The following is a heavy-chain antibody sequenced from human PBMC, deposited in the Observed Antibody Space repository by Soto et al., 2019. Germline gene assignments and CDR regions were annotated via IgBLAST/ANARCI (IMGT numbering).Heavy chain of an antibody. J-gene: IGHJ5*02. CDR3: ARGYCSGGSCPRWFDP. D-gene: IGHD2-15*01. V-gene: IGHV3-66*01. Sequence: EVQLVESGGGLVQPGGSLRLSCAASGFTVSSNYMSWVRQAPGKGLEWVSVIYSSGSTYYADSVKGRFTISRDNSKNTLYLQMNSLRAEDTAVYYCARGYCSGGSCPRWFDPWGQGTLVTVSS. CDR1: GFTVSSNY. CDR2: IYSSGST.